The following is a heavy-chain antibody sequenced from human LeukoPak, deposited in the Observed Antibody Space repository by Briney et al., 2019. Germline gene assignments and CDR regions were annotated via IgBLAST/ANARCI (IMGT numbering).Heavy chain of an antibody. D-gene: IGHD6-13*01. CDR2: IYFTGST. Sequence: SETLSLTCSVSGGSISSTSFYWGWIRQPPGKGLEWIASIYFTGSTYYNPSLKSRVTISVDTSENKFSLNLTSVTAADTAVYYCARQGGEGTNWYRGTPICFDPWGKDPGSPSPQ. J-gene: IGHJ5*01. CDR3: ARQGGEGTNWYRGTPICFDP. V-gene: IGHV4-39*01. CDR1: GGSISSTSFY.